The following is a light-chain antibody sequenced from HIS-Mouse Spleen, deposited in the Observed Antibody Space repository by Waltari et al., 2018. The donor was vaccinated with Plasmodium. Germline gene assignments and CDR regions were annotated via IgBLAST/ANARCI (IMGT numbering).Light chain of an antibody. CDR1: SSDVGGYNY. CDR2: EVS. Sequence: QSALTQPPSASGSPGQSVTISCTGTSSDVGGYNYVSWYQQHPGKAPKRMIYEVSKRPSGVPVRFSGSKSGNTASLAVAGLQGEDEADYDCSSYAGSNNLVFGGGTKLTVL. CDR3: SSYAGSNNLV. J-gene: IGLJ2*01. V-gene: IGLV2-8*01.